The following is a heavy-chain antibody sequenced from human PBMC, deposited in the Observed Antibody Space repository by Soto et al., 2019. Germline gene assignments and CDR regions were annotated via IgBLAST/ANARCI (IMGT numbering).Heavy chain of an antibody. CDR1: GGSISSGGYY. CDR2: IYYSGST. D-gene: IGHD4-17*01. CDR3: ASLNDYGDYPDPFDY. Sequence: PSETLSLTCTVSGGSISSGGYYWSWIRQPPGKGLEWIGSIYYSGSTYYNPSLKSRVTISVDTSKNQFSLKLSSVTAADTAVYYCASLNDYGDYPDPFDYWGQGTLVTVSS. J-gene: IGHJ4*02. V-gene: IGHV4-39*01.